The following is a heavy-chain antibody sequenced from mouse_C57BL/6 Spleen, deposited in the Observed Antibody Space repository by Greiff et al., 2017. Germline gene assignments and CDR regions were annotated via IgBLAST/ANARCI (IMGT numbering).Heavy chain of an antibody. V-gene: IGHV1-80*01. CDR3: ARSGYYGSSRGYYAMDY. Sequence: VKLVESGAELVKPGASVKISCKASGYAFSSYWMNWVKQRPGKGLEWIGQIYPGDGDTNYNGKFKGKATLTADKSSSTAYMQLSSLTSEDSAVYFCARSGYYGSSRGYYAMDYWGQGTSVTVSS. CDR2: IYPGDGDT. D-gene: IGHD1-1*01. CDR1: GYAFSSYW. J-gene: IGHJ4*01.